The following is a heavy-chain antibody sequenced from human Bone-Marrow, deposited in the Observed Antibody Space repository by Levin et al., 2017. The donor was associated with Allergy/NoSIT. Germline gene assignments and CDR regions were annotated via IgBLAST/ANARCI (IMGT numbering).Heavy chain of an antibody. CDR3: ARSTTLAGLDY. CDR1: GDSVSTNGVA. V-gene: IGHV6-1*01. J-gene: IGHJ4*02. D-gene: IGHD6-19*01. Sequence: SPTLSLTCDISGDSVSTNGVAWNWIRQSPSRGLEWLGRTYYRSMWYNDYAVSVKRRISINVDTSNNQLSLHLNSVTPEDSAVYYCARSTTLAGLDYWGPGTLVTVSS. CDR2: TYYRSMWYN.